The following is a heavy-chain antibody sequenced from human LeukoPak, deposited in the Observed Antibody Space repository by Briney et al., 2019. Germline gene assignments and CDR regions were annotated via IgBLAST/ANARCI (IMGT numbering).Heavy chain of an antibody. CDR2: IKQDGSEK. CDR3: ARRYYDFWSGYYTQNFYFDY. J-gene: IGHJ4*02. CDR1: GFTFSSYG. D-gene: IGHD3-3*01. Sequence: PGGSLRLSCAASGFTFSSYGMSWVRQAPGKGLEWVANIKQDGSEKYYVDSVKGRFTISRDNAKNSLYLQMNSLRAEDMAVYYCARRYYDFWSGYYTQNFYFDYWGQGTLVTVSS. V-gene: IGHV3-7*01.